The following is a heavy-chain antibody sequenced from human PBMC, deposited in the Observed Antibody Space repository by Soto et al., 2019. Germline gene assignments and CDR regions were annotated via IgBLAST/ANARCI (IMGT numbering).Heavy chain of an antibody. CDR2: IIPVCGTT. J-gene: IGHJ4*02. CDR1: GDTFSGYP. CDR3: ARDGGFGELKY. Sequence: QVQLVQSGAELKKPGSSVKVSCKASGDTFSGYPINWVRQAPGEGLEWMGRIIPVCGTTNDAQRFEGRVTFTADESTNTVYMELRGLLSEDTAVYYCARDGGFGELKYWGPGTLVTVSS. D-gene: IGHD3-10*01. V-gene: IGHV1-69*18.